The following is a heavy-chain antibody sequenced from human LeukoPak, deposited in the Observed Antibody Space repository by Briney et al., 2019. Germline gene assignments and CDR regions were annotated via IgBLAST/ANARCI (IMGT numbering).Heavy chain of an antibody. CDR1: GFTFSSYD. D-gene: IGHD3-9*01. CDR3: ARDQAEYYDILTGPVGWFDP. V-gene: IGHV3-30-3*01. CDR2: ISYDGSNK. J-gene: IGHJ5*02. Sequence: GRSLRLSCAASGFTFSSYDMHWVRQAPGKGLEWVADISYDGSNKYYADSVKGRFTISRDNSKNTLYLQMNSLRAEDTAVYYGARDQAEYYDILTGPVGWFDPWGQGTLVTVSS.